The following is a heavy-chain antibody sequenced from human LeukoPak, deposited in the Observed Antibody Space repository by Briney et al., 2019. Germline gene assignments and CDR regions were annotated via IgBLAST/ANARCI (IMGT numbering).Heavy chain of an antibody. CDR2: ISGSGGST. D-gene: IGHD3-22*01. CDR1: GFTFSRYG. V-gene: IGHV3-23*01. CDR3: ASQNSGYALAFDI. J-gene: IGHJ3*02. Sequence: QPGGSLRLSCAASGFTFSRYGMSWVRQAPGKGLEWVSAISGSGGSTYYADSVKGRFTISRDNSKNTLYLQMNSLRAEDTAVYYCASQNSGYALAFDIWGQGTMVTVSS.